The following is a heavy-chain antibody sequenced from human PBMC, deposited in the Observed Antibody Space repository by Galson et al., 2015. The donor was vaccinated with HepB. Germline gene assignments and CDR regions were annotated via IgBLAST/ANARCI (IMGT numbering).Heavy chain of an antibody. V-gene: IGHV3-23*01. CDR3: AKRSSRGTYYFDG. CDR1: GLTFSTYA. D-gene: IGHD5-24*01. J-gene: IGHJ4*02. Sequence: SLRLSCAASGLTFSTYAMSWVRQSPGKGLEWVSSGGVTGNTYYADSVKGRFTISRDNSKSTLYLQMNSLRAEDTAVYYCAKRSSRGTYYFDGWGQGTLVTVSS. CDR2: GGVTGNT.